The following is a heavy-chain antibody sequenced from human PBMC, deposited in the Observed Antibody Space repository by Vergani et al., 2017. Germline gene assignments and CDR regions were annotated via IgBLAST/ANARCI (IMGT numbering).Heavy chain of an antibody. CDR2: INHSGST. Sequence: QVQLQQWGAGLLKPSETLSLTCAVYGGSFSGYYWSWIRQPPGKGLEWIGEINHSGSTNYNPSLKSRVTISVDTSKNQFSLKLSSVTAADTAVYYCARVQGYYDGSGSYYKTGFRDYYGMDVWGQGTTVTVSS. J-gene: IGHJ6*02. CDR1: GGSFSGYY. D-gene: IGHD3-10*01. CDR3: ARVQGYYDGSGSYYKTGFRDYYGMDV. V-gene: IGHV4-34*01.